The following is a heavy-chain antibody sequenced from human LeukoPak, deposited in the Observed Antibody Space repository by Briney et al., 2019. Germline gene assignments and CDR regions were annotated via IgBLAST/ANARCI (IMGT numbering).Heavy chain of an antibody. CDR2: INHSGST. CDR1: GGSFSGYY. D-gene: IGHD6-19*01. V-gene: IGHV4-34*01. Sequence: SETLSLTCAVYGGSFSGYYWSWIRQSPGKGLEWIGEINHSGSTYYNPSLTSRVTISLDTSKSQFSLKLTSVTAAHTAVYYCARKQGGRLVNTRRWFDPWGQGTLVTVSS. CDR3: ARKQGGRLVNTRRWFDP. J-gene: IGHJ5*02.